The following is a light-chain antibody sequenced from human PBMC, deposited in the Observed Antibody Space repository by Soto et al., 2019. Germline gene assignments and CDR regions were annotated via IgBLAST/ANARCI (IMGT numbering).Light chain of an antibody. Sequence: ETVMTQSPAIVSVSSGERATLSCRASQSVGSNLVWYQQKPGQAPRLLIWGASNRATGVPARFSGSGSGTEFTLTISSLQSEDFAVYYCQQYNDWPRTFGQGTKVEIK. J-gene: IGKJ1*01. CDR1: QSVGSN. CDR3: QQYNDWPRT. CDR2: GAS. V-gene: IGKV3-15*01.